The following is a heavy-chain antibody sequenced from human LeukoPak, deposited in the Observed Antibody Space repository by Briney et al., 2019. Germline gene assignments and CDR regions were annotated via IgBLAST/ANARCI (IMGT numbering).Heavy chain of an antibody. CDR3: TTVISVRYDILTGRPTAASYYFDY. J-gene: IGHJ4*02. D-gene: IGHD3-9*01. CDR1: GLTFSNAW. V-gene: IGHV3-15*01. CDR2: IKSKTDSGTT. Sequence: RTGGSLRLSCLASGLTFSNAWMSWVRQAPGKGLEWVGRIKSKTDSGTTDYAAPVKGRFTISRDDSKNTLYLQMNSLKTEDTAVYYCTTVISVRYDILTGRPTAASYYFDYWGQGTLVTVSS.